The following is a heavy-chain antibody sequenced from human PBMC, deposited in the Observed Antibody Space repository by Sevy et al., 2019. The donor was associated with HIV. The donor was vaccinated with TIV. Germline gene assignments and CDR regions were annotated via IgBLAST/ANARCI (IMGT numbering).Heavy chain of an antibody. CDR3: ASSPPRGYSNHYYYYYMDV. D-gene: IGHD4-4*01. V-gene: IGHV3-30-3*01. CDR1: GFTFSSYA. Sequence: GGSLRLSCAASGFTFSSYAMHWVRQAPGKGLEWVAVISYDGSNKYYADSVKGRFTISRDNSKNTLYLQMNSLRAEDTAVYYCASSPPRGYSNHYYYYYMDVWGKGTTVTVSS. J-gene: IGHJ6*03. CDR2: ISYDGSNK.